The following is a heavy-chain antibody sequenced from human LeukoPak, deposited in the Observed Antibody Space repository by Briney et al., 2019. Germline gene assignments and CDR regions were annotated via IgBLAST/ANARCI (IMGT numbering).Heavy chain of an antibody. D-gene: IGHD3-22*01. CDR1: GFSLSTSGMC. CDR3: AWIRRGYQDSSSGHYYYYMDV. J-gene: IGHJ6*03. CDR2: IDWDDDK. V-gene: IGHV2-70*11. Sequence: SGPTLVNPTQTLTLTCTFSGFSLSTSGMCVSWIRQPPGKALEWLARIDWDDDKYYSTSLKTRLTISKDTSKNQVVLTMTNMDPVDTATYYCAWIRRGYQDSSSGHYYYYMDVWGKGTTVTVSS.